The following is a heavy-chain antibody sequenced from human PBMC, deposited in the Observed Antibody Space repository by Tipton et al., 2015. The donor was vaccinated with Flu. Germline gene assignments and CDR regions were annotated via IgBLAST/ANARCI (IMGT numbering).Heavy chain of an antibody. D-gene: IGHD4-11*01. CDR1: GDSIGRGYC. CDR3: ARRDYSNDVAVPKNWFDS. CDR2: ICHSGSS. V-gene: IGHV4-38-2*01. Sequence: TLSLTCSVSGDSIGRGYCWGWIRPPPGKELGWIGNICHSGSSYDNPSLKSRVTISVDRSKNLFPLKLGSVTAADTAVYYCARRDYSNDVAVPKNWFDSWGQGTLVTVSS. J-gene: IGHJ5*01.